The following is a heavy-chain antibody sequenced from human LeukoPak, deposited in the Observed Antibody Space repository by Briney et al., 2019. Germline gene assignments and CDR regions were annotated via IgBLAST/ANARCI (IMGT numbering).Heavy chain of an antibody. CDR3: ASTTYYYGSGSYRFDY. J-gene: IGHJ4*02. CDR1: GGTFSSYA. D-gene: IGHD3-10*01. Sequence: ASVKVSCKASGGTFSSYAISWVRQAPGQGLEWMGRIIPIFGTANYAQKSQGRVTITTDESTSTAYMELSSLRSEDTAVYYCASTTYYYGSGSYRFDYWGQGTLVTVSS. V-gene: IGHV1-69*05. CDR2: IIPIFGTA.